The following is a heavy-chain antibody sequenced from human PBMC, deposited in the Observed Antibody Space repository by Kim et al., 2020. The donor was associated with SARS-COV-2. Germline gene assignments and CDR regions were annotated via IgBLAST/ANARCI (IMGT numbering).Heavy chain of an antibody. Sequence: SETLSLTCAVSGGSISSGGYSWSWIRQPPGKGLEWIGYIYYSGSTYYNPSLKSRVTISVDRSKNQFSLKLSSVTAADTAVYYCASETTGYAFDIWGQGT. CDR3: ASETTGYAFDI. V-gene: IGHV4-30-2*01. CDR2: IYYSGST. D-gene: IGHD4-17*01. J-gene: IGHJ3*02. CDR1: GGSISSGGYS.